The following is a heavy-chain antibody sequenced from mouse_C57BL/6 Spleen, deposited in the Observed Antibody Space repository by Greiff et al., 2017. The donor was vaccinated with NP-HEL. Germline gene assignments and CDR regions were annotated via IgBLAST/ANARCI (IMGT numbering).Heavy chain of an antibody. Sequence: EVQGVESGGGLVQPKGSLKLSCAASGFTFNTYAMHWVRQAPGKGLEWVARIRSKSSNYATYYADSVKDRFTISRDDSQSMLYLQMNNLKTEDTAMYYCVREGYYDYLYAMDYWGQGTSVTVSS. D-gene: IGHD2-4*01. J-gene: IGHJ4*01. CDR3: VREGYYDYLYAMDY. V-gene: IGHV10-3*01. CDR1: GFTFNTYA. CDR2: IRSKSSNYAT.